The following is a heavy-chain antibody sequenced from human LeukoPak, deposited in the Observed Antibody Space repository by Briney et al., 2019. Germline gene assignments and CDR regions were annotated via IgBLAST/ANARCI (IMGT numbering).Heavy chain of an antibody. Sequence: ASVKVSCKASGYTFTAYYIHRVRQAPGQGLEWMGRINPNNGGTNYAQKFQGRVTMTRDTSITTAYMELGSLKSDDTAVYYCARACSGGICYSDNWLDPWGQGTLVTVTS. J-gene: IGHJ5*02. CDR1: GYTFTAYY. D-gene: IGHD2-15*01. V-gene: IGHV1-2*06. CDR3: ARACSGGICYSDNWLDP. CDR2: INPNNGGT.